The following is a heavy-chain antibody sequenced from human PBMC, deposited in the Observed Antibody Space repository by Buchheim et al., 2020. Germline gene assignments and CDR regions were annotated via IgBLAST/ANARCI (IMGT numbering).Heavy chain of an antibody. D-gene: IGHD2-2*01. J-gene: IGHJ6*03. V-gene: IGHV4-34*01. CDR3: ARGWAGYCSSTSCYHYYYYYYMDV. CDR2: INHSGST. CDR1: GGSFSGYY. Sequence: QVQLQQWGAGLLKPSETLSLTCAVYGGSFSGYYWSWIRQPPGKGLEWIGEINHSGSTNYNPSLKSRVTISVDTSKNQFSLKLSSVTAADTAVYYCARGWAGYCSSTSCYHYYYYYYMDVWGKGTT.